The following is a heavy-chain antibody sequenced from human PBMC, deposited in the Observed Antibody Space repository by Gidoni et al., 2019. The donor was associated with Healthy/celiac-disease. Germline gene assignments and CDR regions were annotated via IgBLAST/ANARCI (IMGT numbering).Heavy chain of an antibody. CDR3: ASRTPITIFGVAYTT. Sequence: QVQLQQWVAGLLKPSETLSLTCAVYGGSFSGYYWSWIRQPPGKGLEWIGEINHSGSTNYNPSLKSRVTISVDTSKNQFSLKLSSVTAADTAVYYCASRTPITIFGVAYTTWGQGTLVTVSS. V-gene: IGHV4-34*01. D-gene: IGHD3-3*01. J-gene: IGHJ5*02. CDR2: INHSGST. CDR1: GGSFSGYY.